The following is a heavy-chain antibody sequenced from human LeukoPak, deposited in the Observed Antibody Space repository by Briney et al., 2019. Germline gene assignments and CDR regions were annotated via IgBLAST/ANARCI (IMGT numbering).Heavy chain of an antibody. V-gene: IGHV3-30*18. CDR2: ISYDGSNK. CDR1: GFTFSSYG. CDR3: ANLPYGSGSYYKGLDY. Sequence: GRSLRLSCAASGFTFSSYGMHWVRQAPGKGLEWVAVISYDGSNKYYADSVKGRFTISRDNSKNTLHLQMNSLRAEDTAVYYCANLPYGSGSYYKGLDYWGQGTLVAVSS. J-gene: IGHJ4*02. D-gene: IGHD3-10*01.